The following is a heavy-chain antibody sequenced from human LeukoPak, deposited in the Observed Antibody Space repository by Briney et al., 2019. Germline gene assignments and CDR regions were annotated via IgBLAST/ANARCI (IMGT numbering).Heavy chain of an antibody. Sequence: PSETLSLTCTVSGGSIGSYYWSWIRQPPGKGLEWIGYIYYSGSTNYNPSLKSRVTISVDTSKNQFSLKLSSVTAADTAVYYCARHERDSSGYYYFDYRGQGTLVTVSS. CDR3: ARHERDSSGYYYFDY. CDR2: IYYSGST. V-gene: IGHV4-59*08. D-gene: IGHD3-22*01. CDR1: GGSIGSYY. J-gene: IGHJ4*02.